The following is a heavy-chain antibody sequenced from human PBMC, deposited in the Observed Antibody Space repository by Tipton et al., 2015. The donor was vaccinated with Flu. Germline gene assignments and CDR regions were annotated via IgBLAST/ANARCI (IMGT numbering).Heavy chain of an antibody. D-gene: IGHD5-12*01. J-gene: IGHJ3*01. CDR1: GGSISSYY. CDR2: VYYRGST. Sequence: TLSLTCMISGGSISSYYWSWIRQSPGRGLEWIGYVYYRGSTGYNPSLKSRVTISVDTSKIQFSLRLNSVTAADTAIYYCARDVPVTMASRYSFDVWGQGTEVSVSP. V-gene: IGHV4-59*01. CDR3: ARDVPVTMASRYSFDV.